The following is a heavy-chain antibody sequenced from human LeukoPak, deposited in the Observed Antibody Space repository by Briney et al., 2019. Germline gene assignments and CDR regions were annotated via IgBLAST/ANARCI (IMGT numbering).Heavy chain of an antibody. Sequence: PSETLSLTCTVSGGSMSSSSHYWVWIRQPPGKGLEWIGTIYYSGSTHYNPSLKSRVTISVDTSKNQFSLKLSSVTAADTAVYYCARGPGVGYYYYYYGMDVWGQGTTVTVSS. CDR2: IYYSGST. J-gene: IGHJ6*02. V-gene: IGHV4-39*01. D-gene: IGHD3-10*01. CDR3: ARGPGVGYYYYYYGMDV. CDR1: GGSMSSSSHY.